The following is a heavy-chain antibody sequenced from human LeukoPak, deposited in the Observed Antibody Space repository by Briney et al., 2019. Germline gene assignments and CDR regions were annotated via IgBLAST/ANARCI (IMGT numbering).Heavy chain of an antibody. D-gene: IGHD3-10*01. J-gene: IGHJ4*02. Sequence: GGSLRLSCAASGFTFSSYAMHWVRQAPGRGLEWVAVISYDGSNKYYADSVKGRFTISRDNSKNTLYLQMNSLRAEDTAVYYCASPDPGYYYGSGSLGAYFDYWGQGTLDTVSS. V-gene: IGHV3-30*04. CDR3: ASPDPGYYYGSGSLGAYFDY. CDR1: GFTFSSYA. CDR2: ISYDGSNK.